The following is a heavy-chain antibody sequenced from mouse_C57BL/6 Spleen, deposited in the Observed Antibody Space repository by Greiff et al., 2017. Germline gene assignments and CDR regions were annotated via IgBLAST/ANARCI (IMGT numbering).Heavy chain of an antibody. Sequence: VQGVESGPELVKPGASVKISCKASGYSFTSYYIHWVKQRPGQGLEWIGWIYPGSGNTKYNEKFKGKATLTADTSSSTAYMQLSSLTSEDSAVYYCATTMITTLFDYWGQGTTLTVSS. V-gene: IGHV1-66*01. J-gene: IGHJ2*01. D-gene: IGHD2-4*01. CDR2: IYPGSGNT. CDR3: ATTMITTLFDY. CDR1: GYSFTSYY.